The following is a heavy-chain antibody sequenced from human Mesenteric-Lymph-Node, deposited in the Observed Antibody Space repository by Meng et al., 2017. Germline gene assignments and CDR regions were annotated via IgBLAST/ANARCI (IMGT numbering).Heavy chain of an antibody. J-gene: IGHJ3*02. Sequence: ASVKVSCKASGYTFTSYYMHWVRQAPGQGLEWMGWINPNSGGTNYAQKFQGRVTMTRDTSISTAYMELSRLRSDDTAVYYCATIVRGAPDAFDIWGQGTMVTVSS. CDR1: GYTFTSYY. D-gene: IGHD3-10*01. CDR2: INPNSGGT. V-gene: IGHV1-2*02. CDR3: ATIVRGAPDAFDI.